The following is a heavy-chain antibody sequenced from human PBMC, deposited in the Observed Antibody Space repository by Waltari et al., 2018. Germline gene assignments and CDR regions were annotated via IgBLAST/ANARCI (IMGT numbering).Heavy chain of an antibody. D-gene: IGHD2-2*01. J-gene: IGHJ6*02. V-gene: IGHV4-4*07. Sequence: QVQLQESGPGLVKPSETLSLTCPVSDGSINNYYWSWIRQPAGKGLEWIGRIYSSGTTDYNPSLTSRVTMLVDTSKNQFSLKLSSVTAADTAVYYCARMGSTSRHSSRDIMDVWGQRASVTVS. CDR2: IYSSGTT. CDR1: DGSINNYY. CDR3: ARMGSTSRHSSRDIMDV.